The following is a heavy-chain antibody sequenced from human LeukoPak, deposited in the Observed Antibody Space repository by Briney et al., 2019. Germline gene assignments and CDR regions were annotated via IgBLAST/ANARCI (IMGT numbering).Heavy chain of an antibody. CDR2: MNPNSGNT. CDR1: GYTFTSYD. CDR3: ARDPGDYGDY. J-gene: IGHJ4*02. V-gene: IGHV1-8*01. D-gene: IGHD4-17*01. Sequence: ASVKVSCKASGYTFTSYDINWVRQATGQGLEWMGWMNPNSGNTGYAQKFQGRVTMTTDTSTSTAYMELRSLRSDDTAVYYCARDPGDYGDYWGQGTLVTVSS.